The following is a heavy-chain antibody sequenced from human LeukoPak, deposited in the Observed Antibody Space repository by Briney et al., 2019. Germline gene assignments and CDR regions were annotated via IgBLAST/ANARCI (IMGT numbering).Heavy chain of an antibody. V-gene: IGHV4-59*11. J-gene: IGHJ3*01. CDR3: ARLLDNDSSGDPDTFDV. Sequence: LETLSLTCTVSGGSLSGHYWSWIRQPPGKRLEWIGYVSYTGRTKYNPSLQSRVTISIDTSKSQFSLKLTSVTSADTAVYSCARLLDNDSSGDPDTFDVWGQGTTVIVSS. D-gene: IGHD3-22*01. CDR1: GGSLSGHY. CDR2: VSYTGRT.